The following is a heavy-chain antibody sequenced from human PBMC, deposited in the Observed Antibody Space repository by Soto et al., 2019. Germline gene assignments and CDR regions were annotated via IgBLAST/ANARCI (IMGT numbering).Heavy chain of an antibody. CDR2: ISYDGSNK. CDR1: GFTFGSYA. Sequence: PGGSPRLSCAAPGFTFGSYAMHWVRQAPGKGLEWVAVISYDGSNKYYADSVKGRFTISRDNSKNTLYLQMNSLRAEDTAVYYCARGFYYYDSSGTIFFDYWGQGTLVTVSS. D-gene: IGHD3-22*01. V-gene: IGHV3-30-3*01. J-gene: IGHJ4*02. CDR3: ARGFYYYDSSGTIFFDY.